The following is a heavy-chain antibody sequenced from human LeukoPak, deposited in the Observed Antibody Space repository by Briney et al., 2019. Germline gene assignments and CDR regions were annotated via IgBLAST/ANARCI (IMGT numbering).Heavy chain of an antibody. CDR1: GYSISSGYY. Sequence: PSETLSLTCAVSGYSISSGYYWGWIRQPQGEGLEWIGSIYHSGSTYYNPSLKSRVTISVDTSKNQFSLKLSSVTAADTAVYYCARARDYGSGTWYFDYWGQGTLVTVSS. CDR2: IYHSGST. D-gene: IGHD3-10*01. CDR3: ARARDYGSGTWYFDY. V-gene: IGHV4-38-2*01. J-gene: IGHJ4*02.